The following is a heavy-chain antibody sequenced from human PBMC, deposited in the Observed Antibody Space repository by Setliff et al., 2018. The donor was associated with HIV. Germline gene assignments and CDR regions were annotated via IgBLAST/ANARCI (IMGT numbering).Heavy chain of an antibody. J-gene: IGHJ3*02. CDR3: AREAPRYASGAFDM. Sequence: GASVKVSCKSSGYTFGNCGVSWVRQAPGQGLEWLGYINGYSGKTNFSPRLQGRLTMTTDTSTDTVYLELRSLASDDTAIYYCAREAPRYASGAFDMWGLGTMVTVSS. V-gene: IGHV1-18*01. CDR1: GYTFGNCG. CDR2: INGYSGKT. D-gene: IGHD3-10*01.